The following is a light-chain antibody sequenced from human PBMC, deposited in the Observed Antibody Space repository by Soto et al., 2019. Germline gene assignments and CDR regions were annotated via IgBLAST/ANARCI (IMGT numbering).Light chain of an antibody. CDR2: GDS. CDR1: GSNIGAGYD. J-gene: IGLJ1*01. V-gene: IGLV1-40*01. Sequence: QPVLTQPPSVSGAPGQRVTISCTASGSNIGAGYDVHWYQHRPGTAPKLLVFGDSHRPSGVRDRFSGSKSGTSASLAITGLQAEYEGDYYCQSYDSTLDARYVFGTGTKLTVL. CDR3: QSYDSTLDARYV.